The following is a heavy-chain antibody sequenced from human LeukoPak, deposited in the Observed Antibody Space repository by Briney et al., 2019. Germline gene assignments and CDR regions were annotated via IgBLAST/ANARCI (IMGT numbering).Heavy chain of an antibody. CDR2: IKSRGDGGTT. V-gene: IGHV3-15*01. J-gene: IGHJ3*01. D-gene: IGHD2/OR15-2a*01. CDR1: GTTVSDAW. CDR3: TTYNSRDAFDV. Sequence: GGSLRLSCVASGTTVSDAWMGWVRQAPGKGLEWVGRIKSRGDGGTTEYAAPLKGRFTISRDTSKNTLSLQMNSLKIEDSAVYYCTTYNSRDAFDVWGQGTMVTVSP.